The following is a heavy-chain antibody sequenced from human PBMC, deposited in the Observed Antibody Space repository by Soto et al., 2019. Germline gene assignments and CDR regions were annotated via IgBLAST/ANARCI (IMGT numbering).Heavy chain of an antibody. Sequence: QVQLQESGPGLVKPSQTLSLTCTVSGGSISSGGYYWSWIRQHPGKGLEWIGYIDSSGSTYYNPSTXXRXTXSVDTSKNQFSLRLSSVTAADTAVYYCARQWLVFDYWGQGTLVTVSS. CDR2: IDSSGST. D-gene: IGHD6-19*01. CDR3: ARQWLVFDY. V-gene: IGHV4-31*03. J-gene: IGHJ4*02. CDR1: GGSISSGGYY.